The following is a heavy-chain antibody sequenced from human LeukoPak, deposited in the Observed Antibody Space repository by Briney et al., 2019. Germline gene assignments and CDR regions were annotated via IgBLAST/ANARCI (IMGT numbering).Heavy chain of an antibody. J-gene: IGHJ1*01. V-gene: IGHV4-61*02. D-gene: IGHD3-22*01. CDR2: IYTSGST. CDR3: ARELYYDSSGYLNFQH. Sequence: SQTLSLTCTVSGGSISSGSYYWSWIRQPAGKGLEWIGRIYTSGSTNYNPSLKSRVTMSVDTSKNQFSPKLSSVTAADTAVYYCARELYYDSSGYLNFQHWGQGTLVTVSS. CDR1: GGSISSGSYY.